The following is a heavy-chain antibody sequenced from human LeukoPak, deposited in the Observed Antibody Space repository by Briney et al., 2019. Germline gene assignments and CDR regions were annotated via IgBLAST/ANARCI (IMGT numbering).Heavy chain of an antibody. CDR1: GFTFSSYA. CDR2: ISSNGGST. D-gene: IGHD2-8*01. Sequence: SGGSLRLSCSASGFTFSSYAMHWVRQAPGKGLEYVSAISSNGGSTYYADSVKGRFTISRDNSKNTLYLQMSSLRAEDTAVYYCVKETSRNGKAFDYWGQGTLVTVSS. J-gene: IGHJ4*02. CDR3: VKETSRNGKAFDY. V-gene: IGHV3-64D*06.